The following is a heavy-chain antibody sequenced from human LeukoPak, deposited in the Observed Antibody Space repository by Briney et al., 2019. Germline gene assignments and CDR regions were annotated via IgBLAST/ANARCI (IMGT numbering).Heavy chain of an antibody. CDR2: ISGSGGST. CDR1: GFTFSSYW. D-gene: IGHD3-10*01. J-gene: IGHJ4*02. Sequence: GGSLRLSCAASGFTFSSYWMHWVRQAPGKGLEWVSAISGSGGSTYYADSVKGRFTISRDNSKNTLYLQMNSLRAEDTAVYYCAKESTPGGYGSHDYWGQGTLVTVSS. CDR3: AKESTPGGYGSHDY. V-gene: IGHV3-23*01.